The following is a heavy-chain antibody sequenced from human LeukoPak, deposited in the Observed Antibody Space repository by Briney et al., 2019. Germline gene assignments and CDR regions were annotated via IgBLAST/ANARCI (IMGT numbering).Heavy chain of an antibody. CDR1: GGSISSYY. D-gene: IGHD6-13*01. CDR2: IYYSGST. V-gene: IGHV4-59*12. CDR3: ARVAGQQLVQGQRWFDP. Sequence: SETLSLTCTVSGGSISSYYWSWIRQPPGKGLEWIGYIYYSGSTNYNPSLKSRVTISVDTSKNQFSLKLSSVTAADTAVYYCARVAGQQLVQGQRWFDPWGQGTLVTVSS. J-gene: IGHJ5*02.